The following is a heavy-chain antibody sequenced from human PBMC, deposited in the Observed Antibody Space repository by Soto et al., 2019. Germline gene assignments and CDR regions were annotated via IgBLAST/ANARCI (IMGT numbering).Heavy chain of an antibody. Sequence: GGSLRLSCAASGFIVTHSYMTWVRQAPGKGLEWVSVIHSGGSTYYADSVRGRFIISRDDSKNTVSLEMNSLRADDTALYYCARDPGYCSGGSCYESALDIWGQGTMVTVSS. CDR2: IHSGGST. J-gene: IGHJ3*02. D-gene: IGHD2-15*01. CDR3: ARDPGYCSGGSCYESALDI. V-gene: IGHV3-66*01. CDR1: GFIVTHSY.